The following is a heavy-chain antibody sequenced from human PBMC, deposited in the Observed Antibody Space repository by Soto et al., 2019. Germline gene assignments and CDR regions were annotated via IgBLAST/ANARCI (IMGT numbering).Heavy chain of an antibody. CDR1: GFSFGSYW. D-gene: IGHD3-3*01. J-gene: IGHJ4*02. V-gene: IGHV3-7*03. CDR3: ARDVGPVTIFGEALSGYFDF. Sequence: GGSLRLSCAVSGFSFGSYWMSWVRQAPGKGLEWLASIKDDGSERYYLDSVKGRFTISRDNAKDSLSLQMNSLRGEDTAFYYCARDVGPVTIFGEALSGYFDFWGQGTLVPVSS. CDR2: IKDDGSER.